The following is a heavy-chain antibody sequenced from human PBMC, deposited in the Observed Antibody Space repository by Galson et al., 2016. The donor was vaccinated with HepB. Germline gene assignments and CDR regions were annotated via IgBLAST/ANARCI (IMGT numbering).Heavy chain of an antibody. V-gene: IGHV3-9*01. CDR1: GFTFDDYA. J-gene: IGHJ6*04. Sequence: SLRLSCAASGFTFDDYAMHWVRQAPGKGLEWVSGISWNSGSIDYADSVKGRFTISRDNAKNSLYLQMNSLRAEDTALYYCAKGVDYARNYYGTDVWGKGTTVTVSS. CDR3: AKGVDYARNYYGTDV. D-gene: IGHD3-10*02. CDR2: ISWNSGSI.